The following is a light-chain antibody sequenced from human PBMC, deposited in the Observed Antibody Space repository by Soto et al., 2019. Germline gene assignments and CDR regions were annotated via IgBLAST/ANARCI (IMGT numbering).Light chain of an antibody. CDR3: QQYNNWPRT. CDR2: DAS. V-gene: IGKV3-15*01. J-gene: IGKJ1*01. CDR1: QSVSSN. Sequence: EKVRTRSAANLSKKKGERATFSCRASQSVSSNLAWFQQKPGQAPRLLIYDASTRATGFPARFSGSGSGTEFTLTISGLQSEDFAVYYCQQYNNWPRTFGQGTKVDIK.